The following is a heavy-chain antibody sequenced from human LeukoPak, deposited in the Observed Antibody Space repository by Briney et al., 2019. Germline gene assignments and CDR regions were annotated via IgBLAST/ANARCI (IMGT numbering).Heavy chain of an antibody. CDR3: ARDVLQLERRGTGAFDI. CDR2: IYHSGST. CDR1: GYSISSGYY. D-gene: IGHD1-1*01. J-gene: IGHJ3*02. Sequence: SETLSLTCTVSGYSISSGYYWGWIRQPPGKGLEWIGNIYHSGSTYFNPSLKSRVTILVDTSKNQFSLKLSSVTAADAAVYYCARDVLQLERRGTGAFDIWGQGTMVTVSS. V-gene: IGHV4-38-2*02.